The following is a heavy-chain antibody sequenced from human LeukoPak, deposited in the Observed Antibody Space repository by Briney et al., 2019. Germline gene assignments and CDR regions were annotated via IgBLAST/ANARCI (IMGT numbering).Heavy chain of an antibody. Sequence: GGSLRLSCAASGFTVSSNYMSWVRQAPGKGLEWVSVIYSGGSTYYADSVKGRFTISRDNAKNSLYLQMNSLSAEDTAVYYCARESQWNFDYWGQGTLVTISS. J-gene: IGHJ4*02. D-gene: IGHD6-19*01. V-gene: IGHV3-66*01. CDR1: GFTVSSNY. CDR3: ARESQWNFDY. CDR2: IYSGGST.